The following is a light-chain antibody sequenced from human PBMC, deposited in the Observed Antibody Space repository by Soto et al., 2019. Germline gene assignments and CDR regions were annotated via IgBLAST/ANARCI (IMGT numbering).Light chain of an antibody. V-gene: IGLV2-14*01. CDR3: SSYTRSDTRV. Sequence: QSALTQPASVSGSPGQSITISCTGTSSDVGGYNYVSWYQHHPGKAPKLMIYEVSNRPSGVSNRFSGSKSGNTASLTISGLQAEDEADYYCSSYTRSDTRVFGNGTKVTV. CDR1: SSDVGGYNY. CDR2: EVS. J-gene: IGLJ1*01.